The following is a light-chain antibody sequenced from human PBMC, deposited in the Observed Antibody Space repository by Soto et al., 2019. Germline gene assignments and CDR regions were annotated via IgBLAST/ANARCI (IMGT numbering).Light chain of an antibody. CDR1: QSITNR. V-gene: IGKV1-5*01. CDR3: QHYGGLWT. CDR2: DAS. J-gene: IGKJ1*01. Sequence: DIQMTQSPSTLSASVGDKVTITCRASQSITNRLAWYQQKPGKAPKVLIYDASNLESGVPSRFSGSGSGTEFILTISSLQPDDFATYWCQHYGGLWTFGQGTRVEV.